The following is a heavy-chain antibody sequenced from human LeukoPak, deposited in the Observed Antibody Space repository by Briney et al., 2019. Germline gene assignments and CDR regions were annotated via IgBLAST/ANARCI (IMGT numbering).Heavy chain of an antibody. CDR2: IIPILGIA. J-gene: IGHJ6*02. V-gene: IGHV1-69*04. CDR1: GFTFSSYA. CDR3: ARDPGQWLVQDANYYYYGMDV. D-gene: IGHD6-19*01. Sequence: PGRSLRLSCAASGFTFSSYAISWVRQAPGQGLEWMGRIIPILGIANYAQKFQGRVTITADKSTSTAYMELSSLRSEDTAVYYCARDPGQWLVQDANYYYYGMDVWGQGTTVTVSS.